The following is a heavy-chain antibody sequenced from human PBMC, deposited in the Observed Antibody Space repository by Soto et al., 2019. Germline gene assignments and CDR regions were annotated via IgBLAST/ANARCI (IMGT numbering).Heavy chain of an antibody. D-gene: IGHD6-6*01. CDR3: TTGCTSTKNX. Sequence: GGSLRLSCAASGFSFSNAWLSWVRRAPGKGLEWVCRIKSRADGGTTDYTAPVKGRFAISRDDSKNTLYLQMNSLKTEETAVYYCTTGCTSTKNXWGQVTLVT. V-gene: IGHV3-15*01. CDR2: IKSRADGGTT. J-gene: IGHJ4*02. CDR1: GFSFSNAW.